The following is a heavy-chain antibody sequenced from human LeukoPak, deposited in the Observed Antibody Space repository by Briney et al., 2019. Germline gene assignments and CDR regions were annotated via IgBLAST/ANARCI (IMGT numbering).Heavy chain of an antibody. Sequence: SETLSLTCAVYGGSFSGYYWSWIRQPPGKGLEWHGEINHSGSTNYNPSLKSRVTISVDTSKNQFSLKLSSVTAADTAVYYCASTRPDSSGYYYFDYWGQGTLVTVSS. V-gene: IGHV4-34*01. CDR2: INHSGST. J-gene: IGHJ4*02. D-gene: IGHD3-22*01. CDR3: ASTRPDSSGYYYFDY. CDR1: GGSFSGYY.